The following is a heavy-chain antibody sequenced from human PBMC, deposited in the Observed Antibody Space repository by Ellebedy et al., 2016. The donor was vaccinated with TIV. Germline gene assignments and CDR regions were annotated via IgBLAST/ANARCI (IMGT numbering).Heavy chain of an antibody. D-gene: IGHD4-23*01. V-gene: IGHV1-18*01. CDR1: GYTLMSYG. Sequence: AASVKVSCKASGYTLMSYGICWVRQAPGQGLEWMGWVSPSDGNTNYAQNLQGRVTMTIDTSTSTGYMELRSLRSDDTAVYYCARGFRYGSGRWPLDYWGQGTLVTVSS. CDR2: VSPSDGNT. CDR3: ARGFRYGSGRWPLDY. J-gene: IGHJ4*02.